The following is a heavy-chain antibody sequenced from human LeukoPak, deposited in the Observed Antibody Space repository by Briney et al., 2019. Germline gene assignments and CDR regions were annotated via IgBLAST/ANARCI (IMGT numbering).Heavy chain of an antibody. V-gene: IGHV1-18*01. CDR2: ISAYNGNT. CDR3: ARGYCSSTSCPEVNYYYYYMDV. D-gene: IGHD2-2*01. J-gene: IGHJ6*03. Sequence: ASVKVSCKASGYTFTSYGISWVRQAPGQGLEWMGWISAYNGNTNYAQKLQGRVTMTTDTSTSTAYMELSSLRSEDTAVYYCARGYCSSTSCPEVNYYYYYMDVWGKGTTVTIPS. CDR1: GYTFTSYG.